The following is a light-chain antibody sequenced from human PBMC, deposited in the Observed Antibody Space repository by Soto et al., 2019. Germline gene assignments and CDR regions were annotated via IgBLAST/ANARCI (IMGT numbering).Light chain of an antibody. CDR2: DAS. CDR1: QAINNY. CDR3: QNYNSAPNT. J-gene: IGKJ2*01. V-gene: IGKV1-27*01. Sequence: DIRMTQSPSSLSASVGDRVTITCRASQAINNYLAWYQQKPGQVPKLLIYDASTLQSGVQSRFRGSGSGTVFNLTISSLQSEDVATYYCQNYNSAPNTFGQGTRLEIK.